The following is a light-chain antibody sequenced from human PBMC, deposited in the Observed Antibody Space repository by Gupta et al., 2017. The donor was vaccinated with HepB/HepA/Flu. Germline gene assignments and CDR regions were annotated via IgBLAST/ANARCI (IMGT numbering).Light chain of an antibody. Sequence: QSALTQPRSVPGSPGQSVTISCTGTSSDVGSYNYVSWYQQHPVKAPKLMISDVSKRPSGVPERFSGSKSGNTASLTISGLQAEDEADYYCCSYAGSYTYVIFGGGTQLTVL. CDR2: DVS. CDR1: SSDVGSYNY. CDR3: CSYAGSYTYVI. J-gene: IGLJ2*01. V-gene: IGLV2-11*01.